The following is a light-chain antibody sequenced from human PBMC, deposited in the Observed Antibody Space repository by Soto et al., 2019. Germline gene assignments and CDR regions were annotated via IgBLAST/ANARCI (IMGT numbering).Light chain of an antibody. J-gene: IGKJ4*01. Sequence: EIVLTQSRDTLSLSPGERATLSCRASQSVSIYLAWYQQKPGQSPRLLIYDASNRATGIPARFSGSGSGTDFTLTISSLEPEDSAVYYCQQRNNWPLTFGGGTKVAIK. V-gene: IGKV3-11*01. CDR1: QSVSIY. CDR3: QQRNNWPLT. CDR2: DAS.